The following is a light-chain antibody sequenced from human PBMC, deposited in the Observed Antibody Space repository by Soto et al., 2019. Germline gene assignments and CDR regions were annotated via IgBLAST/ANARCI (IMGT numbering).Light chain of an antibody. CDR3: RQSYSTPRIT. Sequence: DIQMTQSPASLSASVGDRVTITCRASQSISSYLNWYQQKPGKAPKLLIYAASSLQSGVPSRFTGSGSGTDFTLTISSLQSEDFATYYCRQSYSTPRITFGQGTRLEIK. CDR2: AAS. J-gene: IGKJ5*01. V-gene: IGKV1-39*01. CDR1: QSISSY.